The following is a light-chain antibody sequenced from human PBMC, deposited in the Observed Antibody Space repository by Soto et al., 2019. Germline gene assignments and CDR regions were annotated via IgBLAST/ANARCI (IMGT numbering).Light chain of an antibody. CDR1: SNDVGAYNY. Sequence: QSALTQPASVSGSPGQSITISCAGTSNDVGAYNYVSWYQQHPGKVPKLMIFDASKRPSGVSNRFSGSTSGNTASLTISGLQAEDEADYYCSSYTTTYSVVFGGGTKLTVL. CDR3: SSYTTTYSVV. V-gene: IGLV2-14*03. CDR2: DAS. J-gene: IGLJ3*02.